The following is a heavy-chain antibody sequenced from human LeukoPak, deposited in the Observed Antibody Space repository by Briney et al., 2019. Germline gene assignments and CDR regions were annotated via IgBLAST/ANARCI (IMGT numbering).Heavy chain of an antibody. CDR1: GFTFSSYA. V-gene: IGHV3-30*01. CDR2: ISYDGSNK. Sequence: PGGSLRLSCAASGFTFSSYAMHWVRQAPGKGLEWVAVISYDGSNKYYADSVKGRFTISRDNSKNTLYLQMNSLRAEDTAVYYCARDLVVDIVVTNIDYWGQGTLVTVSS. J-gene: IGHJ4*02. CDR3: ARDLVVDIVVTNIDY. D-gene: IGHD5-12*01.